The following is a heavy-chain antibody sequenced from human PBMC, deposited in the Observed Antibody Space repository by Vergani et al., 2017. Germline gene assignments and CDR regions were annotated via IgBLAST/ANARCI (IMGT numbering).Heavy chain of an antibody. V-gene: IGHV1-69*18. Sequence: QVQLVQSGAEVKKPGASVKVSCKASGYTFTSYDINWVRQATGQGLEWMGRIIPIFGTANYAQKFQGRVTITADESTSTAYMELSSLRSEDTAVYYCARGVVAATDFDYWGQGTLVTVSS. CDR1: GYTFTSYD. J-gene: IGHJ4*02. CDR3: ARGVVAATDFDY. D-gene: IGHD2-15*01. CDR2: IIPIFGTA.